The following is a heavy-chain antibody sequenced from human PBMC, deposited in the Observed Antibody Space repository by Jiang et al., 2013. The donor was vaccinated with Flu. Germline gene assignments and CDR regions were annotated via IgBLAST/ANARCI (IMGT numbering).Heavy chain of an antibody. V-gene: IGHV2-5*02. CDR3: AHGPGGPPFAY. CDR1: GFSLTTTGVS. Sequence: TFSGFSLTTTGVSVGWIRQPPGKALEWLALIYWDDDKHYSPSLKNRLTITKDTSKNQVVLIVTNMDPVDTATYYCAHGPGGPPFAYWGQGTLVTVSS. CDR2: IYWDDDK. D-gene: IGHD4-23*01. J-gene: IGHJ4*02.